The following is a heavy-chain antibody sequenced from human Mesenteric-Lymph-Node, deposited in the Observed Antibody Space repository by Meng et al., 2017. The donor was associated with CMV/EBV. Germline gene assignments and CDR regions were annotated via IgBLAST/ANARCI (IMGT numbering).Heavy chain of an antibody. CDR3: ASYYYGRAAFDY. V-gene: IGHV4-31*03. D-gene: IGHD3-22*01. J-gene: IGHJ4*02. CDR2: IFYTENT. CDR1: GDSTRGGYY. Sequence: TCTVSGDSTRGGYYWGLIRQLPRKGLEWIEYIFYTENTYYNPSLQNRLIISIDKSRSQFSLKLTSVTAADTARYFCASYYYGRAAFDYWGQGTLVTVSS.